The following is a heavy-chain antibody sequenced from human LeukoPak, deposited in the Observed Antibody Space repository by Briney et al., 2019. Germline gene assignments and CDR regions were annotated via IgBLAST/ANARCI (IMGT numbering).Heavy chain of an antibody. V-gene: IGHV4-61*02. CDR2: IYTSGST. CDR3: ARDRGYYYDSSGYWAFDY. Sequence: SQTLSLTCTVSGDSISSGSYYWSWLRQPAGKGLEWIGRIYTSGSTNYNPSLKSRVTISVDTSKNQFSLKLSSVTAADTAVYYCARDRGYYYDSSGYWAFDYWGQGTLVTVSS. D-gene: IGHD3-22*01. CDR1: GDSISSGSYY. J-gene: IGHJ4*02.